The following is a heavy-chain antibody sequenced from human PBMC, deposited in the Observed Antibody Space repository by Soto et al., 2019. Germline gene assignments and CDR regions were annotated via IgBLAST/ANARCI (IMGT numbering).Heavy chain of an antibody. Sequence: SETLSLTCTVSGGSISSGGYYWSWIRQHPGKGLEWVGYIYYSGSTYYNPSLKSRVTISVDTSKNQFSLKLSSVTAADTAVYYCARDRYYYDSSGYYPQGAFDIWGQGTMVTVSS. CDR1: GGSISSGGYY. D-gene: IGHD3-22*01. CDR3: ARDRYYYDSSGYYPQGAFDI. V-gene: IGHV4-31*03. CDR2: IYYSGST. J-gene: IGHJ3*02.